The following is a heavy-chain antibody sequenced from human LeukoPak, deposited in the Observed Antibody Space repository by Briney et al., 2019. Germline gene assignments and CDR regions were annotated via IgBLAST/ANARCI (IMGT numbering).Heavy chain of an antibody. CDR3: ARDLYSSSSGMDY. J-gene: IGHJ4*02. V-gene: IGHV3-7*01. Sequence: GGSLRLSFAASGFTFSSYWMSWVRQAPGKGLEWVVNIKQDGSEKYYVDSVKGRFTISRDNAKNSLYLQMNSLRAEDTAVYYCARDLYSSSSGMDYWGQGTLVTVSS. D-gene: IGHD6-6*01. CDR2: IKQDGSEK. CDR1: GFTFSSYW.